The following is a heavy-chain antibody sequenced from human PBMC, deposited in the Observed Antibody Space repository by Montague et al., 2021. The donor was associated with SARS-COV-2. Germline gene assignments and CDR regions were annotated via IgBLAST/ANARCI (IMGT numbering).Heavy chain of an antibody. CDR3: ARIPVGSKYYFDF. CDR2: TYYRSKRYN. V-gene: IGHV6-1*01. D-gene: IGHD2-2*01. CDR1: GDSVAGIIAT. J-gene: IGHJ4*02. Sequence: CAISGDSVAGIIATWNWIRQSPSIGLEWLGMTYYRSKRYNDYVESVKSRITIDPDTSKHQFSLHLNSVTPEDTAVYYCARIPVGSKYYFDFWGQGTLVTVPS.